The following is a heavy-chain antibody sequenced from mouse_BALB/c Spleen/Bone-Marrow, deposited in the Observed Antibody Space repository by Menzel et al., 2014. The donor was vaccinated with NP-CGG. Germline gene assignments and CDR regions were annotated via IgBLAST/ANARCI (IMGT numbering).Heavy chain of an antibody. CDR3: ARSTTVKDFFDY. V-gene: IGHV1-54*01. CDR1: GYAFTNYL. D-gene: IGHD1-1*01. Sequence: QVQLQQSGAELVRPGTSVKVSCKASGYAFTNYLIEWLKQRPGQGLEGIGVLNPGSGGSHYNEKFKGKATLTADKSSSTAYMQLNSLTSDDSAVYFCARSTTVKDFFDYWGRGTPLTGSS. CDR2: LNPGSGGS. J-gene: IGHJ2*01.